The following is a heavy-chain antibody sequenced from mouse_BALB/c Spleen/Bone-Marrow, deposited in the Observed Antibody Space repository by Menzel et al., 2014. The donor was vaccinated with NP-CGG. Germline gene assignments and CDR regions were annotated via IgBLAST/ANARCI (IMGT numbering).Heavy chain of an antibody. CDR2: ILPGSGST. CDR3: AREGAFYGNPFDF. J-gene: IGHJ2*01. CDR1: GYRFSSFW. V-gene: IGHV1-9*01. D-gene: IGHD2-10*01. Sequence: VQLQQSGAEVMKSGASVKISCRATGYRFSSFWIEWIKQRPGHGLEWIGKILPGSGSTNYNEKFKGKATLSADTSSNTAYMQLGSLTSEDSAVYFCAREGAFYGNPFDFWGQGTTLTVSP.